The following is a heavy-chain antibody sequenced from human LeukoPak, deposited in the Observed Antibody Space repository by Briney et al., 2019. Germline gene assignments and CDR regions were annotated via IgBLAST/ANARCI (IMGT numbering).Heavy chain of an antibody. CDR3: AKGSVAGTYYYYYYMDV. Sequence: GGSLRLSCAASEFSVGSNYMTWVRQAPGKGLEWVSLIYSGGSTYYADSVKGRFTISRDNSKNSLYLQMNSLRAEDTAVYYCAKGSVAGTYYYYYYMDVWGKGTTVTISS. CDR2: IYSGGST. CDR1: EFSVGSNY. D-gene: IGHD6-19*01. J-gene: IGHJ6*03. V-gene: IGHV3-66*01.